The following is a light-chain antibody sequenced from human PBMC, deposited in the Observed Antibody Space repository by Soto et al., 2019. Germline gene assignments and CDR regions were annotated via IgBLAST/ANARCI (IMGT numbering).Light chain of an antibody. Sequence: ETVMTQSPATLSVSPGERATLSCRASQRGNSNLAWYQQKLGQAPRVLIYGASTRATGIPARFSGSGSGTEFILTISSLQSEDFALYYCQEYNTWPWTFGQGTKVEIK. V-gene: IGKV3-15*01. CDR1: QRGNSN. J-gene: IGKJ1*01. CDR3: QEYNTWPWT. CDR2: GAS.